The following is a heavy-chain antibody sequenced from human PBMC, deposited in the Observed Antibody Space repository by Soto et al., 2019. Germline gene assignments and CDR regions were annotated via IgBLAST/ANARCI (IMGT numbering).Heavy chain of an antibody. Sequence: EVQLLESGGGLVQPGGSLSLSCAASGFTFSSYAMSWVRQTPGKGLEWVAGISGSGGATYYADSVKGRLTISRDNSNNTLYLQMNSLRAEDTAVYYCAKEGSVTAALDYWGQGILVTVSS. CDR2: ISGSGGAT. D-gene: IGHD6-13*01. J-gene: IGHJ4*02. CDR3: AKEGSVTAALDY. V-gene: IGHV3-23*01. CDR1: GFTFSSYA.